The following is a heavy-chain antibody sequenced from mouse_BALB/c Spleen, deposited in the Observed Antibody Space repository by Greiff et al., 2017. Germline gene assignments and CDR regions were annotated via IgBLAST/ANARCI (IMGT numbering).Heavy chain of an antibody. CDR1: GFNIKDTY. Sequence: EVKVVESGAELVKPGASVKLSCTASGFNIKDTYMHWVKQRPEQGLEWIGRIDPANGNTKYDPKFQGKATITADTSSNTAYLQLSSLTSEDTAVYYCGGGGAMDDWGQGTSVTVSS. CDR3: GGGGAMDD. V-gene: IGHV14-3*02. J-gene: IGHJ4*01. CDR2: IDPANGNT.